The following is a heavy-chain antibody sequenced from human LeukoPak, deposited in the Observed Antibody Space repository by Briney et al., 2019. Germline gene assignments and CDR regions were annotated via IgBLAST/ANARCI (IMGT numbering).Heavy chain of an antibody. CDR1: GYSISSGYY. J-gene: IGHJ4*02. CDR3: ARDRQWELLGPFDY. V-gene: IGHV4-38-2*02. D-gene: IGHD1-26*01. Sequence: SETLSLTCTVSGYSISSGYYWGWIRQPPGKGLEWIGSIYHSGSTYYNPSLKSRVTISVDTSKNQFSLKLSSVTAADTAVYYCARDRQWELLGPFDYWGQGTLVTVSS. CDR2: IYHSGST.